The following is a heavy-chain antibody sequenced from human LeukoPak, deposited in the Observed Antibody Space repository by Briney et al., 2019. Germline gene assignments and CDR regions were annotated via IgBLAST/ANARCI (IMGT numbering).Heavy chain of an antibody. D-gene: IGHD5-24*01. J-gene: IGHJ5*02. CDR2: INHSGST. V-gene: IGHV4-34*01. CDR3: ARGFREFDP. CDR1: GGSLSGYY. Sequence: PSETLSLTCAVYGGSLSGYYWSWIRQPPGKGLEWIGEINHSGSTNYNPSLKSRVTISLDTSKNQFSLNLSSVTAADTAVYYCARGFREFDPWGKGTLVTVSS.